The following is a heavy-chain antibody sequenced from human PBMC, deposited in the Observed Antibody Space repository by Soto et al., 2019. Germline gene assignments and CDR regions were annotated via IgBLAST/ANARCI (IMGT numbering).Heavy chain of an antibody. Sequence: SVKVSCKASGGTFSSYAISWVRQAPGQGLEWMGGIIPIFGTANYAQKFQGRVTITADESTSTAYMELSSLRSEDTAVYYCARVSPRPPASKYYYDSSGYIDYWGQGTLVTVSS. D-gene: IGHD3-22*01. CDR3: ARVSPRPPASKYYYDSSGYIDY. V-gene: IGHV1-69*13. CDR2: IIPIFGTA. J-gene: IGHJ4*02. CDR1: GGTFSSYA.